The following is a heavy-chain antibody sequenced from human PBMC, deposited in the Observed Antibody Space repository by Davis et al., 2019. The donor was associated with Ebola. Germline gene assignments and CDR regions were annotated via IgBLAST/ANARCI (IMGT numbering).Heavy chain of an antibody. CDR2: ISGSGGST. V-gene: IGHV3-23*01. CDR3: ARYCTSTTSCHGPYYYYGMDV. D-gene: IGHD2/OR15-2a*01. J-gene: IGHJ6*02. Sequence: GESLKISCAASGFTFSSYAMSWVRQAPGKGLEWVSSISGSGGSTYNADSVKGRITISRDNSKNTLFLQMNSLRAEDTAVYYCARYCTSTTSCHGPYYYYGMDVWGQGTTVTVSS. CDR1: GFTFSSYA.